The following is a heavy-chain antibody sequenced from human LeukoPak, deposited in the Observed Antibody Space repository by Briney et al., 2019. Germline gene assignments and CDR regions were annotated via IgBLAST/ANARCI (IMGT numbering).Heavy chain of an antibody. D-gene: IGHD1-26*01. CDR1: GYTFTGYY. V-gene: IGHV1-46*01. CDR3: ARERAGASGYYYYGMDV. CDR2: INPSGGST. J-gene: IGHJ6*02. Sequence: GASVKVSCKASGYTFTGYYMHWVRQAPGQGLEWMGIINPSGGSTSYAQKFQGRVTMTRDTSTSTVYMELSSLRSEDTAVYYCARERAGASGYYYYGMDVWGQGTTVTVSS.